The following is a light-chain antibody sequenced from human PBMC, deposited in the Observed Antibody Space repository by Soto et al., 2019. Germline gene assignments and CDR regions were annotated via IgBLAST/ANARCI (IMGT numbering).Light chain of an antibody. CDR2: GAS. CDR3: QQYGSSPTT. V-gene: IGKV3-20*01. Sequence: EIVLTQSPGTLSLSPGESATLSCRASQSVSSNYLAWYQQKPGQAPRLLIYGASSRVTGIPDRFSGSGSGTDFTLTISRLEPEDFALYYCQQYGSSPTTFGGGTKVEIK. J-gene: IGKJ4*01. CDR1: QSVSSNY.